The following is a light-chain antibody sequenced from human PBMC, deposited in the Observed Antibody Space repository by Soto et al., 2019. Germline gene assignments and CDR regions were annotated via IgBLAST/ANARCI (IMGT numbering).Light chain of an antibody. CDR2: ENN. CDR1: SSNIGNNY. CDR3: GTWDSSLSAALYV. Sequence: QSVLTQPPSVSAAPGQKVTISCSGSSSNIGNNYVSWYQQLPGTAPKLLIYENNKRPSGIPDRFSGSKSGTSATLGITGLQTGDEADYYCGTWDSSLSAALYVFGTGTQLTVL. V-gene: IGLV1-51*02. J-gene: IGLJ1*01.